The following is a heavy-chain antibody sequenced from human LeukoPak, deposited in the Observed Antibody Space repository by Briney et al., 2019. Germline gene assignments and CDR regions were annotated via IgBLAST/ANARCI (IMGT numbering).Heavy chain of an antibody. Sequence: LSGGSLRLSCAASGFTFSAYWMHWVRQVPGKGLVWVSRINNDGTATFFADSVKGRFTISRDNAKNTLYLQMDSLRAEDRAMYYCAREMLEPGKTHEYWGQGTLVTVSS. CDR1: GFTFSAYW. J-gene: IGHJ4*02. V-gene: IGHV3-74*01. CDR3: AREMLEPGKTHEY. D-gene: IGHD1-1*01. CDR2: INNDGTAT.